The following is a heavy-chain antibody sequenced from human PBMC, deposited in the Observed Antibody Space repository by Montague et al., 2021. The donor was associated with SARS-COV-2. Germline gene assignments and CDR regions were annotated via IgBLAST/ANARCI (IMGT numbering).Heavy chain of an antibody. V-gene: IGHV4-59*01. J-gene: IGHJ6*02. CDR1: GGSTNYYY. CDR2: MYYSWST. CDR3: ARVARDCTHCVCQTDYYYGLDV. Sequence: SETRSLTCIVSGGSTNYYYWSWIRQSPGKGLEWIGYMYYSWSTNYNPSLKSRVTMSIDRSKNQFSLKLRSVTAADTAVYYCARVARDCTHCVCQTDYYYGLDVWGPGTTVPVS. D-gene: IGHD2-8*01.